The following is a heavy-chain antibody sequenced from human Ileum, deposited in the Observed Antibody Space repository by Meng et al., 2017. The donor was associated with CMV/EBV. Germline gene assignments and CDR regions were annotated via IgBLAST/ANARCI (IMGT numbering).Heavy chain of an antibody. Sequence: CAVSGASITARSTWWTWVRQPPGKGLEWIGEVSHSGIAKYIPSLKGRVTIAIDMTKNHFSLILTSVTAADTGVYFCARSPGWWTLDYWGQGALVTVSS. D-gene: IGHD2-15*01. CDR3: ARSPGWWTLDY. CDR2: VSHSGIA. CDR1: GASITARSTW. J-gene: IGHJ4*01. V-gene: IGHV4/OR15-8*02.